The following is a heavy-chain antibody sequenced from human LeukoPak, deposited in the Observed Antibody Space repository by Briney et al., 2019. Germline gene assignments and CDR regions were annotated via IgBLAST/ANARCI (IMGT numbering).Heavy chain of an antibody. V-gene: IGHV3-7*01. CDR2: IKQDGSEK. J-gene: IGHJ6*03. Sequence: GGSLRLSCAASGFPFSNYWMSWVRQAPGKGLEWVANIKQDGSEKYYVDSVKGRFTISRDNAKNSLYLQMNSLRAEDTAVYYCASSTHYYYYYMDVWGKGTTVTISS. D-gene: IGHD2/OR15-2a*01. CDR1: GFPFSNYW. CDR3: ASSTHYYYYYMDV.